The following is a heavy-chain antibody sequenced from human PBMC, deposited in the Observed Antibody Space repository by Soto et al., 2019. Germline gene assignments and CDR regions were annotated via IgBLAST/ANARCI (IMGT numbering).Heavy chain of an antibody. D-gene: IGHD4-4*01. CDR2: MWNDGSNK. Sequence: GGSLRLSCVASGFTLENYGMHWVRQAPGRGLEWVAVMWNDGSNKYYVESVKGRFTVSRDNSRNTLHLQMNSPRADDTAVYYCAKDPRGGYSILSIDYWGQGTQVTVSS. V-gene: IGHV3-30*02. CDR3: AKDPRGGYSILSIDY. CDR1: GFTLENYG. J-gene: IGHJ4*02.